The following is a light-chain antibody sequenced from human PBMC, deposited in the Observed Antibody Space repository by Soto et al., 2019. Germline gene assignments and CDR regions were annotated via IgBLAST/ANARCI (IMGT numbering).Light chain of an antibody. CDR1: SGDIGDYKY. V-gene: IGLV2-14*01. CDR3: SSYTSTNFVI. CDR2: DVS. Sequence: QSVLTQPASVSGSPGQSSTISCTGSSGDIGDYKYVSWYKQHPGKAPKLMIYDVSNRPSGVSNRFSASKSGNTASLTISGLQAEDEADYYCSSYTSTNFVIFGGGTKLT. J-gene: IGLJ2*01.